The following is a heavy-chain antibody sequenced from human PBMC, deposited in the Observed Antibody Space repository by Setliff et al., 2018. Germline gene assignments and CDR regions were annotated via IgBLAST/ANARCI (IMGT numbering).Heavy chain of an antibody. V-gene: IGHV3-21*06. CDR2: ISSSSSYI. CDR3: ARDSHTYYDILTGYLDFDY. J-gene: IGHJ4*02. Sequence: GGSLRLSCAASGFTFSSYSMNWVRQAPGKGLEWVSSISSSSSYISYADSVKGRFTISRDNAKNSLYLQMNSLRAEDTAVYYCARDSHTYYDILTGYLDFDYWGQGTLVTVSS. D-gene: IGHD3-9*01. CDR1: GFTFSSYS.